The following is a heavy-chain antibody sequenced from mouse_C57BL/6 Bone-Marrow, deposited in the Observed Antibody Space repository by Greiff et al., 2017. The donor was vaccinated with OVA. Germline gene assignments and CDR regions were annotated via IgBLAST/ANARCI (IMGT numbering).Heavy chain of an antibody. V-gene: IGHV1-50*01. J-gene: IGHJ2*01. CDR1: GYTFTSYW. Sequence: VQLQQPGAELVKPGASVKLSCKASGYTFTSYWMQWVKQRPGQGLEWIGEIDPSDSYTNYNQKFKGKATLTVDTSSSTAYMQLSSLTSEDSAVYYCARDLNYLDDWGQGTTLTVSS. CDR3: ARDLNYLDD. CDR2: IDPSDSYT.